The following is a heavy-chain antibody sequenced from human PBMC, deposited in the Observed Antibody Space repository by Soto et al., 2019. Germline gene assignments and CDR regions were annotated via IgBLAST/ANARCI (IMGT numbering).Heavy chain of an antibody. D-gene: IGHD3-10*01. J-gene: IGHJ5*02. CDR1: GGSLSGYY. V-gene: IGHV4-34*01. CDR3: ARGRSHYGSGSLDWFDP. CDR2: INHSGTI. Sequence: QAQLQQWGAGLLKPSETLSLTCALSGGSLSGYYWSWIRQPPGKGLEWIGEINHSGTINYNPSVKSRVTVSIDTSKKQFSLKLSSVTAADTAVYYCARGRSHYGSGSLDWFDPWGPGTLVTVSS.